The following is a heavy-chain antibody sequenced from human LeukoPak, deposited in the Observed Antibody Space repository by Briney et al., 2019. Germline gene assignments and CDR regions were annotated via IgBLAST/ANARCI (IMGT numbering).Heavy chain of an antibody. CDR1: GYTFTSYD. CDR3: ARGRLLRYFDWLLDPDYYYYYGMDV. J-gene: IGHJ6*02. V-gene: IGHV1-8*01. CDR2: MNPNSGNT. D-gene: IGHD3-9*01. Sequence: ASVKVSCKASGYTFTSYDINWVRQATGQGLEWMGWMNPNSGNTGYAQKFQGRVTMTRNTSISTACMELSSLRSEDTAVYYCARGRLLRYFDWLLDPDYYYYYGMDVWGQGTTVTVSS.